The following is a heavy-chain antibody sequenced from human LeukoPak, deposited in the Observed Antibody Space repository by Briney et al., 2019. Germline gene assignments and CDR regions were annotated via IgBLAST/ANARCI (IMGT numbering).Heavy chain of an antibody. CDR2: IYPGDSDT. CDR1: GYSFTSYW. J-gene: IGHJ2*01. Sequence: SGESLKISCKGSGYSFTSYWIGWVRQMPGKGLEWMGIIYPGDSDTRYSPSSQGQVTISADKSISTAYLQWSSLKASDTAMYYCAKTTQNYYYDSSDLGYFDLWGRGTLVTVSS. D-gene: IGHD3-22*01. CDR3: AKTTQNYYYDSSDLGYFDL. V-gene: IGHV5-51*01.